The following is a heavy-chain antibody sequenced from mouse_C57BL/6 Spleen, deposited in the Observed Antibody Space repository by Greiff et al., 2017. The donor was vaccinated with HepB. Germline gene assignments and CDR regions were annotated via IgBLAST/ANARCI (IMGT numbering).Heavy chain of an antibody. J-gene: IGHJ1*03. V-gene: IGHV1-19*01. CDR1: GYTFTDYY. Sequence: VQLKESGPVLVKPGASVKMSCKASGYTFTDYYMNWVKQSHGKSLEWIGVINPYNGGTSYNQKFKGKATLTVDKSSSTAYMELNSLTSEDSAVYYCARSRRYFDVWGTGTTVTVSS. CDR3: ARSRRYFDV. CDR2: INPYNGGT.